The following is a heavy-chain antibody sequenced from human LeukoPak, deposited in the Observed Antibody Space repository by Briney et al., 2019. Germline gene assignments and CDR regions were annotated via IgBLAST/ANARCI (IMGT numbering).Heavy chain of an antibody. CDR1: GFTFSSYW. CDR3: ATYRRGYHDSSESYYFDY. Sequence: GGSLRLSCAASGFTFSSYWMHWVRQAPGKGLVWVSRINGDGSTISYADSVKGRFTISRDNSKNTLYLQMNGLRAEDTAVYYCATYRRGYHDSSESYYFDYWGQGTLVTVSS. J-gene: IGHJ4*02. D-gene: IGHD3-22*01. CDR2: INGDGSTI. V-gene: IGHV3-74*01.